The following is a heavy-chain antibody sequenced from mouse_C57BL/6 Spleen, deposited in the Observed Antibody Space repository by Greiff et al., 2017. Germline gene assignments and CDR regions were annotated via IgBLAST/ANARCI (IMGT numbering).Heavy chain of an antibody. CDR1: GFNFTSYW. Sequence: EVQLQESGTVLARPGASVKMSCTTSGFNFTSYWMHWVKQRPGQGLEWIGAIYPGNSDTNYDQKFQGKAKLTAVTSASTAYMELSSRTNEDWAVYDGTRAAVTHVEVWGTGTTVTFSS. CDR3: TRAAVTHVEV. CDR2: IYPGNSDT. J-gene: IGHJ1*03. V-gene: IGHV1-5*01. D-gene: IGHD2-2*01.